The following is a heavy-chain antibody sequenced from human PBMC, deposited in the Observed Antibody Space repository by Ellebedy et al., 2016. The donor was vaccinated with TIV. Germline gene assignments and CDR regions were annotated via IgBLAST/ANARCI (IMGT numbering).Heavy chain of an antibody. CDR2: IGSKGYDGTT. D-gene: IGHD1-7*01. V-gene: IGHV3-49*04. CDR3: TREAANWNYPYYYYNGMDV. Sequence: GGSLRLXXTASGFAFGDFAISWVRQAPGKGLEWVGFIGSKGYDGTTQYAASVKGRFTISRDDSKSIAYLQMNSLKTEDTALYYCTREAANWNYPYYYYNGMDVWGQGTTVTVSS. CDR1: GFAFGDFA. J-gene: IGHJ6*02.